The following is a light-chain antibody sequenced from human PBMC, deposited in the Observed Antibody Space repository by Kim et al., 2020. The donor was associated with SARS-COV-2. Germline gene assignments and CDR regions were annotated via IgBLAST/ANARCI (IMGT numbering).Light chain of an antibody. V-gene: IGKV3-20*01. J-gene: IGKJ2*01. CDR1: QSVRSNY. CDR3: QQYGYSHT. CDR2: GAS. Sequence: SLSPGERATRSCRASQSVRSNYLAWYQQKPGQAPRVLVYGASSRATGIPDRFSGSGSGTDFTLTISRLEPEDFAVYYCQQYGYSHTFGQGTKLEI.